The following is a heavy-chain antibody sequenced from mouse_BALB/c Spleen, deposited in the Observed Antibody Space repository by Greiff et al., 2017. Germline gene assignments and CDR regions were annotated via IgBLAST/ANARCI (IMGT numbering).Heavy chain of an antibody. Sequence: EVHLVESGGGLVQPGGSLRLSCATSGFTFTDYYMSWVRQPPGKALEWLGFIRNKANGYTTEYSASVKGRFTISRDNSQSILYLQMNTLRAEDSATYYCARDMGMFDYWGQGTTLTVSS. J-gene: IGHJ2*01. CDR1: GFTFTDYY. V-gene: IGHV7-3*02. CDR3: ARDMGMFDY. CDR2: IRNKANGYTT.